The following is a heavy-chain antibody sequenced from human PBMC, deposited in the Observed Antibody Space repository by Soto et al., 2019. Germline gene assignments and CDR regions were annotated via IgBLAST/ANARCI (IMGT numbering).Heavy chain of an antibody. V-gene: IGHV1-18*01. Sequence: ASVKVSCKASGYTFTSYGISWVRQAPGQGLEWMGWISAYNGNTNYAQKLQGRVTMTTDTSTSTAYMELRSLRSDDTAVYYCARYGGVGYYDILTGYYGMDVWGQGTTVTVSS. CDR1: GYTFTSYG. CDR2: ISAYNGNT. D-gene: IGHD3-9*01. CDR3: ARYGGVGYYDILTGYYGMDV. J-gene: IGHJ6*02.